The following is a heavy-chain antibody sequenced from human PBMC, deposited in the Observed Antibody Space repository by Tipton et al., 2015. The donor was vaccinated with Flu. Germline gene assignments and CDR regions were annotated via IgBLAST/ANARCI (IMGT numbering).Heavy chain of an antibody. CDR2: INHSGST. J-gene: IGHJ4*02. D-gene: IGHD3-3*01. V-gene: IGHV4-34*01. Sequence: TLSLTCAVYGGSFSGYYWSWIRQPPGKGREGIGEINHSGSTNYNPSLKSRVTISVDTSKNQFSLKLSSVAAAATAVYYCARQPRLRVRFLGWLSSYLDYWGQGTVVTVSS. CDR3: ARQPRLRVRFLGWLSSYLDY. CDR1: GGSFSGYY.